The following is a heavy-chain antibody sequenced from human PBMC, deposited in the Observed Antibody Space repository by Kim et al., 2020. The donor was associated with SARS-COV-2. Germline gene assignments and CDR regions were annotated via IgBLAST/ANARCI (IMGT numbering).Heavy chain of an antibody. CDR3: AKDSGIVGYRGSYGMDV. Sequence: GGSLRLSCAASGFTFSSYGMHWVRQAPGKGLEWVAVISYDGSNKYYADSVKGRFTISRDNSKNTLYLQMNSLRAEDTAVYYCAKDSGIVGYRGSYGMDVWGQGTTVTVSS. V-gene: IGHV3-30*18. J-gene: IGHJ6*02. CDR2: ISYDGSNK. CDR1: GFTFSSYG. D-gene: IGHD1-26*01.